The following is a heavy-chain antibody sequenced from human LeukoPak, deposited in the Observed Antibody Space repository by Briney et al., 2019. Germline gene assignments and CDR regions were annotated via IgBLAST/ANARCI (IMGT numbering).Heavy chain of an antibody. V-gene: IGHV3-33*06. CDR3: AKDSGPYGGKSRFDY. J-gene: IGHJ4*02. CDR2: IWYDGSNK. Sequence: PGGSLRLSCAASGFTFSSYGMHWVRQAPGKGLEWVAVIWYDGSNKYYADSVKGRFTISRDNSKNTLYLQMNSLSAEDTAVYYCAKDSGPYGGKSRFDYWGQGTLVTVSS. CDR1: GFTFSSYG. D-gene: IGHD4-23*01.